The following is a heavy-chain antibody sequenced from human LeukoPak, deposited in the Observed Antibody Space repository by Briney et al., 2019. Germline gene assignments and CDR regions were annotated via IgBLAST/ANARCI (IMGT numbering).Heavy chain of an antibody. D-gene: IGHD5-18*01. CDR2: IYYSGST. CDR3: ARVRSYGSLVRDY. V-gene: IGHV4-59*08. J-gene: IGHJ4*02. Sequence: SETLSLTCTVSGGSISSYYWSWIRQPPGKGLEWIGYIYYSGSTNYNPSLKSRVTISVDTSKNQFSLRLSSVTAADTAVYYCARVRSYGSLVRDYWGQGTLVTVSS. CDR1: GGSISSYY.